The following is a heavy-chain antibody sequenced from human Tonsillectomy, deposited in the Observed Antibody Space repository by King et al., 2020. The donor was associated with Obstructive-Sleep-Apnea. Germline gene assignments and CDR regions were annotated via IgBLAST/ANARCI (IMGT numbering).Heavy chain of an antibody. CDR2: ISAYTGNT. CDR3: AREGQLAPYYYYYGMDV. D-gene: IGHD6-13*01. Sequence: QLVQSGAEVKKPGASVKVSCKASGYTFTSYGISWVRQAPGQGLELLGLISAYTGNTNYARKLQGRVTMTTDTSTSTAYMVLRCLRSDDTAVYYCAREGQLAPYYYYYGMDVWGQGTTVTVSS. CDR1: GYTFTSYG. J-gene: IGHJ6*02. V-gene: IGHV1-18*01.